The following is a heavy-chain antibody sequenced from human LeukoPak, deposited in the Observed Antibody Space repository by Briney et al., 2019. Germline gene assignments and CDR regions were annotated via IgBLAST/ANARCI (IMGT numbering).Heavy chain of an antibody. CDR2: INPNSGGP. J-gene: IGHJ4*02. CDR1: GYTFTGYY. V-gene: IGHV1-2*06. CDR3: ARVGYSYGYDFDY. D-gene: IGHD5-18*01. Sequence: ASVKVSCKASGYTFTGYYMHWVRQAPGQGLEWMGRINPNSGGPNYAQKFQGRVTMTRDTSISTAYMELSRLRSDDTAVYYCARVGYSYGYDFDYWGQGTLVTVSS.